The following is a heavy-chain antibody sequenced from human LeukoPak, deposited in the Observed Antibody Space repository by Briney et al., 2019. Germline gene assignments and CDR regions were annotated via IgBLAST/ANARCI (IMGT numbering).Heavy chain of an antibody. J-gene: IGHJ4*02. CDR1: GYTLTELS. CDR3: AGGVLTGYYFDY. Sequence: ASVKVSCKVSGYTLTELSMHWVRQAPGKGLEWMGGFDPEDGETIYAQKFQGRVTMTEDTSTDTAYMELSSLRSEDTAVYYCAGGVLTGYYFDYWGQGTLVTVSS. D-gene: IGHD3-9*01. CDR2: FDPEDGET. V-gene: IGHV1-24*01.